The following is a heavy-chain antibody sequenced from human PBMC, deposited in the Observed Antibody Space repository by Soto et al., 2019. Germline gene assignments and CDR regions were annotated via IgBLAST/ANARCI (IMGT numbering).Heavy chain of an antibody. CDR2: ISGSGSDI. Sequence: EVQVVESGGGLVKPGGSLRLSCAASGFSFNTYNMNWVRQAPGKGLEWVSSISGSGSDIFYADSVKGRFTITRDNARNSVYLEMKSLRGEDTAVYYCARDVQVAGKNDYDGMDVWGQGTTVTVSS. V-gene: IGHV3-21*01. CDR1: GFSFNTYN. D-gene: IGHD6-19*01. J-gene: IGHJ6*02. CDR3: ARDVQVAGKNDYDGMDV.